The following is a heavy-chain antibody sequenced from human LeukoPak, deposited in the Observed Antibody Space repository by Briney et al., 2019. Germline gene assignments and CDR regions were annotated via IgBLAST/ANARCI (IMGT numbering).Heavy chain of an antibody. CDR1: GGSISSYY. J-gene: IGHJ6*03. D-gene: IGHD6-13*01. CDR2: IYTSGST. CDR3: ARVGVAAAGPRGYYYYYMDV. V-gene: IGHV4-4*07. Sequence: SETLSLTCTVSGGSISSYYWSWIRQPAGKGLEWIGRIYTSGSTNYNPSLKSRVTMSVDTSKNQFSLKLSSVTAADTAVYYCARVGVAAAGPRGYYYYYMDVWGKGTTVTISS.